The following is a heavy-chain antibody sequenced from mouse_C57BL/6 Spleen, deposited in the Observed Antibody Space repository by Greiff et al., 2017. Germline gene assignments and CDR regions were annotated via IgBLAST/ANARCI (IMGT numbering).Heavy chain of an antibody. Sequence: EVKLMESGGGLVKPGGSLKLSCAASGFTFSDYGMHWVRQAPEKGLEWVAYISSGSSTIYYADTVKGRFTISRDNAKNTVFLQMTSLRSEDTAMYYCARDSGGPRFACWGQGTLVTVAA. CDR3: ARDSGGPRFAC. J-gene: IGHJ3*01. CDR1: GFTFSDYG. CDR2: ISSGSSTI. D-gene: IGHD3-2*01. V-gene: IGHV5-17*01.